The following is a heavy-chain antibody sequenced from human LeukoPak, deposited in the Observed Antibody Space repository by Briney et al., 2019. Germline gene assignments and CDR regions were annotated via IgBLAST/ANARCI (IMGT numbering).Heavy chain of an antibody. V-gene: IGHV4-34*01. Sequence: SETLSLTCTVYGGSFSGYYWSWIRQPPGKGLEWIGEINHSGSTNYNPSLKSRVTISVDTSKNQFSLKLNSMTAADTALYYCARGWGPAYCGGDCHRHFDYWGQGTLVTVSS. D-gene: IGHD2-21*02. CDR2: INHSGST. CDR1: GGSFSGYY. CDR3: ARGWGPAYCGGDCHRHFDY. J-gene: IGHJ4*02.